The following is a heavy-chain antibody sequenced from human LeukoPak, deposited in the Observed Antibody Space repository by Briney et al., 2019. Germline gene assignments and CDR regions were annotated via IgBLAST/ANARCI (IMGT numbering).Heavy chain of an antibody. V-gene: IGHV1-8*03. J-gene: IGHJ5*02. CDR1: GYTFTSYD. D-gene: IGHD2-2*01. CDR3: ARGRRSSTRVNWFDP. Sequence: ASVKVSCKAPGYTFTSYDINWVRQATGQGLEWMGWMNPNSGNTGYAQKFQGRVTITRNTSISTAYMELSSLRSEDTAVYYCARGRRSSTRVNWFDPWGQGTLVTVSS. CDR2: MNPNSGNT.